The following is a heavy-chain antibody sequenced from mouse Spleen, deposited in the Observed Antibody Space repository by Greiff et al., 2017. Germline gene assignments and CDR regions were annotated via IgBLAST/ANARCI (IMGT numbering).Heavy chain of an antibody. D-gene: IGHD1-1*01. CDR3: AIYYYGSSYVDYYAMDY. Sequence: QVQLQQPGAELVKPGASVKLSCKASGYTFTSYWMHWVKQRPGQGLEWIGMIHPNSGSTNYNEKFKSKATLTVDKSSSTAYMQLSSLTSEDSAVYYCAIYYYGSSYVDYYAMDYWGQGTSVTVSS. J-gene: IGHJ4*01. CDR2: IHPNSGST. CDR1: GYTFTSYW. V-gene: IGHV1-64*01.